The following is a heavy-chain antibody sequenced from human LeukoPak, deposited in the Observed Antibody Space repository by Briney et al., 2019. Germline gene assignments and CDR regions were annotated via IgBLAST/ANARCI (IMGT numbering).Heavy chain of an antibody. CDR1: GFAFSSYW. D-gene: IGHD2-15*01. Sequence: GGSLRLSCAASGFAFSSYWMSWVRQAPGKGLEWVAKIKKDGSEKYYVAFVKGRFTISRDNAKNSLYLQMNSLRADDTAVYYCARGYCTGGSCSKYDYWGQGTLVTVSS. CDR3: ARGYCTGGSCSKYDY. J-gene: IGHJ4*02. CDR2: IKKDGSEK. V-gene: IGHV3-7*01.